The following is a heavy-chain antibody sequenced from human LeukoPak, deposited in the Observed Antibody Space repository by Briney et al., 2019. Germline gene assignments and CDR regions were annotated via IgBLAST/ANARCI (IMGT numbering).Heavy chain of an antibody. V-gene: IGHV3-23*01. J-gene: IGHJ4*02. Sequence: GGSLRLSCEASGFTFTNYGMSWVRQAPGKGLEWISSISGTGVTTYYADSVKGRFTISRDNSKNTLYLQMNSLRAEDTAVYYCAKGLDYYDSSGSVYWGQGTLVTVSS. CDR2: ISGTGVTT. CDR3: AKGLDYYDSSGSVY. CDR1: GFTFTNYG. D-gene: IGHD3-22*01.